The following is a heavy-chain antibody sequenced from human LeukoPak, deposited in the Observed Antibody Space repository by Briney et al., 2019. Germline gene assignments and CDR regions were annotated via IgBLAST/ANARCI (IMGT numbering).Heavy chain of an antibody. CDR1: GGSISSSSYY. D-gene: IGHD2-2*01. V-gene: IGHV4-39*01. CDR2: IYISGNT. Sequence: SETLSLTCIVSGGSISSSSYYWGWIRQPPGKGLEWIGSIYISGNTYYSASLKSRVTMSVDTSKNQFSLKLSSVTAADTAVYYCARHVLECQLPWTVDYWGQGTLVSVSS. CDR3: ARHVLECQLPWTVDY. J-gene: IGHJ4*02.